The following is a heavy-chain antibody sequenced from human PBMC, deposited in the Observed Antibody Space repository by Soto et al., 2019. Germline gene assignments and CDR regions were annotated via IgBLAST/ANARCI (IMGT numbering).Heavy chain of an antibody. V-gene: IGHV1-18*04. CDR1: GYTFVSYG. J-gene: IGHJ4*02. Sequence: QVHLVQSGSDVKRAGASVRVSCKASGYTFVSYGLSWVRQAPGQGLERMGWISAYNGNTGYAEQFQDRVTLTTDTSTSTAYLELRSLRFDDTAIYYCARDRADFYDSSTAFGDIWGPGTLVTVSP. D-gene: IGHD3-10*01. CDR3: ARDRADFYDSSTAFGDI. CDR2: ISAYNGNT.